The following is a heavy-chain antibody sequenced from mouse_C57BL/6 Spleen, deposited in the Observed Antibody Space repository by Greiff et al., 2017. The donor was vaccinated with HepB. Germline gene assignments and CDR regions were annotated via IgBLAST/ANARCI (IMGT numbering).Heavy chain of an antibody. J-gene: IGHJ1*03. CDR1: GFTFSSYA. Sequence: EVKLMESGEGLVKPGGSLKLSCAASGFTFSSYAMSWVRQTPEQRLEWVAYISSGGDYIYYADTVKGRFTIYRDNARNTLYLQMSSLKSEDTAMYYCTRDTWTYVDVWGTGTTVTVSS. V-gene: IGHV5-9-1*02. CDR3: TRDTWTYVDV. CDR2: ISSGGDYI.